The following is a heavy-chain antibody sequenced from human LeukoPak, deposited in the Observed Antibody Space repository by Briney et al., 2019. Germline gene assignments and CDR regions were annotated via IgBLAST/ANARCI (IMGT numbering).Heavy chain of an antibody. Sequence: SETLSLTCAVYGGSFSGYYWSWIRQPPGKGLEWIGEINHSGSTNYNPSLKSRVTISVDTSKNQFSLKLSSVTAADTAVYYCARAHLPLYKAAAVFRWFDPWGQGTLVTVSS. J-gene: IGHJ5*02. CDR3: ARAHLPLYKAAAVFRWFDP. D-gene: IGHD6-13*01. CDR1: GGSFSGYY. V-gene: IGHV4-34*01. CDR2: INHSGST.